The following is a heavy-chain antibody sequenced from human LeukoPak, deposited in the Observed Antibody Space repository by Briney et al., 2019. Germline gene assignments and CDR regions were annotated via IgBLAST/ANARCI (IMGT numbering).Heavy chain of an antibody. CDR1: GFTFCSYG. Sequence: GGSLRLSCVASGFTFCSYGVHGVPAAPDKGVGWVANIWYDGSNKYYVDSVKGRFTISRDNTKNRMFLQMNSLRAEDTAVNYCTRGREAVAGTSVPWGEGTLVTVSS. CDR3: TRGREAVAGTSVP. V-gene: IGHV3-33*01. CDR2: IWYDGSNK. D-gene: IGHD6-19*01. J-gene: IGHJ5*02.